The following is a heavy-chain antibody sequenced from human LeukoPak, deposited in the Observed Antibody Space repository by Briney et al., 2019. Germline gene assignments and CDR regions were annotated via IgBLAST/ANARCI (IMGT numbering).Heavy chain of an antibody. CDR1: GFTFSAYA. D-gene: IGHD3-10*01. V-gene: IGHV3-64*01. J-gene: IGHJ4*02. Sequence: GGSLRLSCAASGFTFSAYAMHWVRQAPGKGLEYVSVVSSNGGSTYYANPVKGRFTISRDNSNNTLYLQMGSLRAEDMAVYYCARASTYYYGSGRYLANWGQGTLVTVSS. CDR2: VSSNGGST. CDR3: ARASTYYYGSGRYLAN.